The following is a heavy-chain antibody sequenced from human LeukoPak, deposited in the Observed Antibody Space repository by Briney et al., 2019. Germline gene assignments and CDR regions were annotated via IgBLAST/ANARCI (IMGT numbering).Heavy chain of an antibody. CDR1: GGSISSSNYY. CDR3: ARGEAKILDY. V-gene: IGHV4-39*07. Sequence: TSETLSLTCTVSGGSISSSNYYWAWIRQPPGKGLEWIGEINHSGSTNYNPSLKSRVTISVDTSKNQFSLKLSSVTAADTAVYYCARGEAKILDYWGQGTLVTVSS. J-gene: IGHJ4*02. CDR2: INHSGST.